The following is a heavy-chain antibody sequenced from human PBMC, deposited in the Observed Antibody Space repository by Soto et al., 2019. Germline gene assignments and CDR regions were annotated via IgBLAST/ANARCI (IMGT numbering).Heavy chain of an antibody. CDR2: IIPVFGTP. J-gene: IGHJ4*02. Sequence: QVQLEQSGSEVKKSGSSVKVSCKASGYSFSSHAITWVRQAPGQGLEWMGGIIPVFGTPSYAQKFQGRVTIYADKSTNSSDLELRSLRSEDTAVYYCARGGALSTSWYWGDGLDSWGQGTQVTVSS. CDR3: ARGGALSTSWYWGDGLDS. V-gene: IGHV1-69*06. D-gene: IGHD6-13*01. CDR1: GYSFSSHA.